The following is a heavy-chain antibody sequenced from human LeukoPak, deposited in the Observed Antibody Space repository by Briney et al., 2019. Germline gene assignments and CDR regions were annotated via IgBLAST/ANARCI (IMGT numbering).Heavy chain of an antibody. Sequence: GGSLRLSCAASGFTFTSYAMSWVRQAPGKGLEWVSAISGSGGSTYYADSVKGRFTISRDNSKNTLYLQMSSLRAEDTAVYYCAIVGEMATITDYWGQGTLVTVSS. V-gene: IGHV3-23*01. CDR1: GFTFTSYA. CDR3: AIVGEMATITDY. CDR2: ISGSGGST. D-gene: IGHD5-24*01. J-gene: IGHJ4*02.